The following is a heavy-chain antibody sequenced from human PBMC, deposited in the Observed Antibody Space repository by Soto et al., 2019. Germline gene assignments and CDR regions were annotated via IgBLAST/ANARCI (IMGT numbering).Heavy chain of an antibody. J-gene: IGHJ4*02. V-gene: IGHV4-4*02. CDR2: IYHSGST. D-gene: IGHD6-19*01. CDR3: ARVRYSSGFTIPTHFDY. Sequence: PSETLSLTCAVSGGSISSSNWWSWVRQPPGKGLEWIGEIYHSGSTNYNPSPKSRVTISVDKSKNQFSLNLSSVTTADTAVYYCARVRYSSGFTIPTHFDYWGQGTLVTVPQ. CDR1: GGSISSSNW.